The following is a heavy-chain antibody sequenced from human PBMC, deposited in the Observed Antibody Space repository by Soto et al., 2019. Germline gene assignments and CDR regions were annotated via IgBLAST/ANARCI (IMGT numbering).Heavy chain of an antibody. Sequence: TGGSLRLSCAASGFTFSSYSMNWVRQAPGKGLEWVSSISSSSSYIYYADSVKGRFTISRDNAKNSLYLQMNSLRAEDTAVYYCARDYTGHYYGSGARPYWGQGTLVTVSS. CDR2: ISSSSSYI. CDR1: GFTFSSYS. D-gene: IGHD3-10*01. CDR3: ARDYTGHYYGSGARPY. J-gene: IGHJ4*02. V-gene: IGHV3-21*01.